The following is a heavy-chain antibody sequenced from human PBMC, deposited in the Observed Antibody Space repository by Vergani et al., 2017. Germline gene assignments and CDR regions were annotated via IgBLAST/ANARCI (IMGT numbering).Heavy chain of an antibody. J-gene: IGHJ4*02. CDR2: ISGSGGST. V-gene: IGHV3-23*04. CDR3: AKGPRVGATILGEY. Sequence: EVQLVESGGGLIQPGGSLRLSCAASGFTVSSNYMSWVRQAPGKGLEWVSAISGSGGSTYYADSVKGRFTISRDNSKNTLYLQMNSLRAEDTAVYYCAKGPRVGATILGEYWGQGTLVTVSS. D-gene: IGHD1-26*01. CDR1: GFTVSSNY.